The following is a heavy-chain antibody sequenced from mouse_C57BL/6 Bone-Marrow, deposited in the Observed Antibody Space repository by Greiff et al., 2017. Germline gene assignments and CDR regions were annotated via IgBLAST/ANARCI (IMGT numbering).Heavy chain of an antibody. V-gene: IGHV1-39*01. Sequence: VQLQQSGPELVKPGASVKISCKASGYSFTDYNMNWVKQSNGKSLEWIGVINPNYGTTSYNQKFKGKATLTADKSSSTAYMQLSSLTYEDSAVYYCARDYYGSSLFAYWGQGTLVTVSA. D-gene: IGHD1-1*01. CDR2: INPNYGTT. CDR3: ARDYYGSSLFAY. J-gene: IGHJ3*01. CDR1: GYSFTDYN.